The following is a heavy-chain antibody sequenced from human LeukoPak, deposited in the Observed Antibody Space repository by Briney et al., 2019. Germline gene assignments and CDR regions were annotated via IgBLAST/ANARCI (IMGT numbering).Heavy chain of an antibody. J-gene: IGHJ3*02. CDR1: GFTFSSYS. V-gene: IGHV3-21*01. CDR3: ARDKGSYSADAFGI. CDR2: ISSSSSYI. D-gene: IGHD1-26*01. Sequence: GGSLRLSCAASGFTFSSYSMNWVRQAPGKGLEWVSSISSSSSYIYYADSVKGRFTISRDNAKNSLYLQMNSLRAEDTAVYYCARDKGSYSADAFGIWGQGTMVTVSS.